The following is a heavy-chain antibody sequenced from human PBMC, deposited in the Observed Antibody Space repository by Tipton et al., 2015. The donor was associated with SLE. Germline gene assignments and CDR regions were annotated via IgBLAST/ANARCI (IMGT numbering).Heavy chain of an antibody. Sequence: QLVQSGPEVKKPGASVKVSCKASGYTFTSYAISWVRQAPGQGLELMGWISASYGKSKYVQKFQDRVTMTTDTSTRTAYMELRSLRSDDTAIYYCARTYWDGYNFYDAFDVWGQGTLVTVSS. J-gene: IGHJ3*01. CDR2: ISASYGKS. CDR3: ARTYWDGYNFYDAFDV. D-gene: IGHD5-24*01. CDR1: GYTFTSYA. V-gene: IGHV1-18*01.